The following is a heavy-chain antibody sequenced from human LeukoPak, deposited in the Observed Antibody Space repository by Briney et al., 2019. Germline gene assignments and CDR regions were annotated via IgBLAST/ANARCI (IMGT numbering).Heavy chain of an antibody. J-gene: IGHJ6*02. D-gene: IGHD3-10*01. CDR3: AGTCYYGSGSYYLFHMDL. CDR1: GFTVSSNY. V-gene: IGHV3-66*01. Sequence: GGSLRLSCAASGFTVSSNYMSWVRQAPGKGLEWVSVIYSGGSTYYADSVKGRFTISRDNSKNTLYLQMNSLRAEDTAVYYCAGTCYYGSGSYYLFHMDLWGQGTTVTVSS. CDR2: IYSGGST.